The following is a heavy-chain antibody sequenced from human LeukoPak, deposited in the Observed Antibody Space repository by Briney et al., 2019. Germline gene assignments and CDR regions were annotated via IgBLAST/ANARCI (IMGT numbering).Heavy chain of an antibody. D-gene: IGHD6-19*01. J-gene: IGHJ4*02. Sequence: GGSLRLSCAASGFTFSSYSMNWVRQAPGKGLEWVANIKQDGSEKYYVDSVKGRFTISRDNAKNSLYLQMNSLRAEDTAVYYCARCSEQWLSLYFDYWGQRTLVTVSP. CDR2: IKQDGSEK. CDR3: ARCSEQWLSLYFDY. CDR1: GFTFSSYS. V-gene: IGHV3-7*01.